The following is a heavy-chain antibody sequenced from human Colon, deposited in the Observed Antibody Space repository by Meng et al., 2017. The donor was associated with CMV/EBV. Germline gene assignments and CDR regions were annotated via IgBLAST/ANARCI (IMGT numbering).Heavy chain of an antibody. CDR1: GFTFSSYW. J-gene: IGHJ4*02. CDR3: ARAGRAAAAGTRLVDY. Sequence: GGSLRLSCAASGFTFSSYWMSWVRQAPGKGLEWVSYISSSGSTIYYADSVKGRFTISRDNAKNSLYLQMNSLRDEDTAVYYCARAGRAAAAGTRLVDYWGQGTLVTVSS. CDR2: ISSSGSTI. V-gene: IGHV3-48*02. D-gene: IGHD6-13*01.